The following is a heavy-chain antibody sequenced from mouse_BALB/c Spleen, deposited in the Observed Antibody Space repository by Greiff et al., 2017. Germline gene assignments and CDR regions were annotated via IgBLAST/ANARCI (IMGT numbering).Heavy chain of an antibody. CDR3: ARSPTGPYYAMDY. CDR2: IDPANGNT. V-gene: IGHV14-3*02. Sequence: VQLQQSGAELVKPGASVKLSCTASGFNIKDTYMHWVKQRPEQGLEWIGRIDPANGNTKYDPKFQGKATITADTSSNTAYLQLSSRTSEDTAVYYCARSPTGPYYAMDYWGQGTSVTVSS. CDR1: GFNIKDTY. D-gene: IGHD4-1*02. J-gene: IGHJ4*01.